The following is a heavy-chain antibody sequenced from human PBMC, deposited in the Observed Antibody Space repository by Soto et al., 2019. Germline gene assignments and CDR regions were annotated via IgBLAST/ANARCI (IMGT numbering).Heavy chain of an antibody. CDR3: AKRSAAVVPAATTLDY. Sequence: PGGSLRLSCAASGFTFNSYAMNWVRQAPGKGLEWVSAISGGGGSTYYADPVKGRFTISRDNSKDTLYLQMNSLRAEDTAIYYCAKRSAAVVPAATTLDYWGQGTLVTVSS. D-gene: IGHD2-2*01. CDR1: GFTFNSYA. V-gene: IGHV3-23*01. J-gene: IGHJ4*02. CDR2: ISGGGGST.